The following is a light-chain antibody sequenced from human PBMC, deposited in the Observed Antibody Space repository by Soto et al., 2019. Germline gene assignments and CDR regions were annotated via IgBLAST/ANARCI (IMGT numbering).Light chain of an antibody. J-gene: IGKJ1*01. V-gene: IGKV1-5*03. CDR1: QFISIW. CDR3: QQYNDYSPRT. CDR2: RAS. Sequence: DIQMTQSPSTLSASVGDRVTITCRASQFISIWLAWYQQKPGKAPKLLIYRASSLESGVPSRFSGSGSGTEFTLTINSLQPDDSATYYCQQYNDYSPRTFGQGTKVEIK.